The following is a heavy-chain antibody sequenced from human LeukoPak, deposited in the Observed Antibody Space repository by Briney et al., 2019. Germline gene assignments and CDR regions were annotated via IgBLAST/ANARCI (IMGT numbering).Heavy chain of an antibody. CDR1: GFTVSSDY. D-gene: IGHD6-6*01. J-gene: IGHJ4*02. CDR2: IYSGGST. Sequence: GGSLRLSCAASGFTVSSDYMSWVRQAPGKGLEWVSVIYSGGSTYYADSVKGRFTVSRANSKNTLYLQMNSLRAEDTAVYYCAGGSGYSSSLGEKWGQGTLVTVSS. V-gene: IGHV3-53*05. CDR3: AGGSGYSSSLGEK.